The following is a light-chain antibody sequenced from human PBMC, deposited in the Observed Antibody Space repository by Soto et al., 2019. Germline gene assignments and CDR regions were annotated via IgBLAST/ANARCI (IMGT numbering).Light chain of an antibody. J-gene: IGLJ2*01. Sequence: QSALTQPASVSGSPGQSIIISCTGTSSDIGSYERVSWYQWHPGTAPKLMIYEDTRRPSGISNRFSGSKSGNPASLTISGLQAEDEAAYYCRSYAGSTIYVVFGGGTQLTVL. CDR3: RSYAGSTIYVV. CDR1: SSDIGSYER. V-gene: IGLV2-23*01. CDR2: EDT.